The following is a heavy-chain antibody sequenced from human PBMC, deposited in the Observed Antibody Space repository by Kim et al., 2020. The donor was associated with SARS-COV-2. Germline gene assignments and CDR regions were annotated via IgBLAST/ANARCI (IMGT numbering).Heavy chain of an antibody. D-gene: IGHD2-21*02. CDR1: GFTFSSYA. J-gene: IGHJ6*02. CDR2: ISYDGSNK. CDR3: ARPCGGDCYPGYYYYYYGMDV. V-gene: IGHV3-30*04. Sequence: GGSLRLSCAASGFTFSSYAMHWVRQAPGKGLEWVAVISYDGSNKYYADSVKGRFTISRDNSKNTLYLQMNSLRAEDTAVYYCARPCGGDCYPGYYYYYYGMDVWGHGTTVTVSS.